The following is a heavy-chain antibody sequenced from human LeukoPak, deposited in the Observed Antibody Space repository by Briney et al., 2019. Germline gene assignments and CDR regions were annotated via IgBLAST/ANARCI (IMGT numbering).Heavy chain of an antibody. J-gene: IGHJ4*02. D-gene: IGHD3-10*01. CDR1: GYTFTSYY. CDR3: ARDFCDSGSYCFDY. CDR2: INPSGGRI. V-gene: IGHV1-46*01. Sequence: ASAEVSCKASGYTFTSYYLHWVRQAPGQGPEWMAIINPSGGRITYAQKFQRRLTMTRETSTSTIYMELSSLRSEDTAVYYCARDFCDSGSYCFDYWGQGTLVTVSS.